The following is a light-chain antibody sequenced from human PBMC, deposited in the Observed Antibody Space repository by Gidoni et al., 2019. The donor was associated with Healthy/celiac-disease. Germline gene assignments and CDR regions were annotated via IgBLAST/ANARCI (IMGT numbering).Light chain of an antibody. J-gene: IGLJ3*02. CDR3: AAWDDSLNGWV. V-gene: IGLV1-44*01. CDR2: SKN. Sequence: QSVLTQPPSASGTPGQRCPISCSGSSSNIGSNTVNWYQQLPGTAPKLLIYSKNQRPSGVPDRFSGSKSGTSASLSISGLQSEDEADYYCAAWDDSLNGWVFGGGTKLTVL. CDR1: SSNIGSNT.